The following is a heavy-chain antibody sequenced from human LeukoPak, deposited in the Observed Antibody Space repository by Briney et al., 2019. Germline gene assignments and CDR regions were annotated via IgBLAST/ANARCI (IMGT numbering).Heavy chain of an antibody. Sequence: SQTLSLTCTVSGGSVSSGSYYWSWIRQPPGKGLEWIGYIYYSGSTNYNPSLKSRVTISVDTSKNQFSLKLSSVTAADTAVYYCARDRGSGWYGGVDYWGQGTLVTVSS. CDR3: ARDRGSGWYGGVDY. V-gene: IGHV4-61*01. D-gene: IGHD6-19*01. CDR2: IYYSGST. J-gene: IGHJ4*02. CDR1: GGSVSSGSYY.